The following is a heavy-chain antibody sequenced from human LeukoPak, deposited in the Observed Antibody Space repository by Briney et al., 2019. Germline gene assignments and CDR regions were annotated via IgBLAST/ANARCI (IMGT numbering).Heavy chain of an antibody. CDR2: IYYSGST. CDR1: GGSIGSYY. Sequence: SETLSLTCTVSGGSIGSYYWSWIRQPPGKGLERIGDIYYSGSTNYNPSLKSRVTISVDTSKNQFSLKLSSVTAADTAVYYCASGYYGTRTLAFDYWGQGTLVTVSS. V-gene: IGHV4-59*01. D-gene: IGHD4-17*01. CDR3: ASGYYGTRTLAFDY. J-gene: IGHJ4*02.